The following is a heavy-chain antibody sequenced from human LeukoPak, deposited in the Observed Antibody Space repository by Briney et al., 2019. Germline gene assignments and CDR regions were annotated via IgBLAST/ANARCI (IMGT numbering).Heavy chain of an antibody. D-gene: IGHD2-15*01. V-gene: IGHV4-4*07. CDR2: IYTRGST. J-gene: IGHJ3*02. CDR3: ARGRYCSADICSGGDAFDI. Sequence: PSETLSLTCTVSGGSINNYYRSWIRQPAGKGLEWIGRIYTRGSTNYNPALKRRVTMPVDTSKNQFPLKLSSVTAADTAVYYCARGRYCSADICSGGDAFDIWGQGTMVSVSS. CDR1: GGSINNYY.